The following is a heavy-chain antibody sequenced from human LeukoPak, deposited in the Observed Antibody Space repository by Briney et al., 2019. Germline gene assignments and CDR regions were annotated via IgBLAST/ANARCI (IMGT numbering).Heavy chain of an antibody. J-gene: IGHJ3*02. V-gene: IGHV3-74*01. D-gene: IGHD4-17*01. CDR3: ARPQHGDLYAFDI. Sequence: GGSLRLSCAVSGFTFSSYAMSWVRQAPGKGLVWVSRVNGDGSSTTYADSVKGRFTISRDNAKNTLYLQMNSLRADDTAVYYCARPQHGDLYAFDIWGQGTMVTVSS. CDR1: GFTFSSYA. CDR2: VNGDGSST.